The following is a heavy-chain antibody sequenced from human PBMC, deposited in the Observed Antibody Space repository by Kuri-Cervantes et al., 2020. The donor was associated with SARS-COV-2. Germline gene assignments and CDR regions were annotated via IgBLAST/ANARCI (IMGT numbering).Heavy chain of an antibody. Sequence: SETLSLTCAVYGGSFSGYQWSWIRQTPGMGLEWIGQINDSGATKYNPSLKSRVIVSMDKSKNQFSLKLSSVTAADTAVYYCARVPIAAPEYWGQGTLVTVSS. D-gene: IGHD6-13*01. CDR1: GGSFSGYQ. CDR2: INDSGAT. V-gene: IGHV4-34*01. J-gene: IGHJ4*02. CDR3: ARVPIAAPEY.